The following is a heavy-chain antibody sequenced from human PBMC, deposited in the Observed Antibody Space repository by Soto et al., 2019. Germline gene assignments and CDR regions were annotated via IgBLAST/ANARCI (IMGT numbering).Heavy chain of an antibody. CDR3: ARSKNYYDSSGYQTTYWYFDL. D-gene: IGHD3-22*01. Sequence: ASVKVSCKASGGTFSSYAISWVRQAPGQGLEWMGGIIPIFGTANYAQKFQGRVTITADESTSTAYMELSSLRSEDTAVYYCARSKNYYDSSGYQTTYWYFDLWGRGTLVTV. CDR1: GGTFSSYA. V-gene: IGHV1-69*13. CDR2: IIPIFGTA. J-gene: IGHJ2*01.